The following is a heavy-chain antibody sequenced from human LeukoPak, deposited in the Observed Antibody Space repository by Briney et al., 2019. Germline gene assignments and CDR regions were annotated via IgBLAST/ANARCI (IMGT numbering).Heavy chain of an antibody. CDR1: GFTFSSYG. J-gene: IGHJ4*02. CDR3: ARENSELWLGGYYFDY. Sequence: PGGSLRLSCAASGFTFSSYGMHWVRQAPGKGLEWVAVIWYDGSNKYYADSVKGRFTISRDNSKNTLYLQMNSLRAEVTAVYYCARENSELWLGGYYFDYWGQGTLVTVSS. CDR2: IWYDGSNK. D-gene: IGHD5-18*01. V-gene: IGHV3-33*01.